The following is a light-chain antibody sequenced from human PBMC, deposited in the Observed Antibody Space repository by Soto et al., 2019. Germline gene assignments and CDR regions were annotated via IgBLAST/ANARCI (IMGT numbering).Light chain of an antibody. CDR2: AAS. V-gene: IGKV1-39*01. Sequence: DIQRTQSPSSLSASVGDRVTITCRASQSISSYLNWYQQNPGKAPKLLIYAASSLQSGVPSRFSGSGSGTDFTLTISSLQPEDFATYYCQQSYSTPVTFGQGTKLEIK. J-gene: IGKJ2*01. CDR1: QSISSY. CDR3: QQSYSTPVT.